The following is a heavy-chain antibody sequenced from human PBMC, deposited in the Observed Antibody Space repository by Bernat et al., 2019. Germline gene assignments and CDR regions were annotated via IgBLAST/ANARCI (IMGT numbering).Heavy chain of an antibody. CDR1: GFTFSSYW. Sequence: EVQLVESGGGLVQPGGSLRLSCAASGFTFSSYWMHWVRQTPGKGLVWVSRINSDGTVTTYADSVKGRFTISRDNAKNTLYLQMNSLRAEDTAVYYCARSRGALVDYWGQGTLVTVSS. J-gene: IGHJ4*02. CDR2: INSDGTVT. CDR3: ARSRGALVDY. D-gene: IGHD2-15*01. V-gene: IGHV3-74*01.